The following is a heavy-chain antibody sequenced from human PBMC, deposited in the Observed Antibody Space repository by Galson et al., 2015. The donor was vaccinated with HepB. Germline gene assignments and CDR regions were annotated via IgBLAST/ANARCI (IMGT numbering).Heavy chain of an antibody. CDR3: ATSRARDFWSGYSGWFDP. CDR1: AFTFSDYY. Sequence: SLRLSCAASAFTFSDYYMNWIRQAPGKGLEWVSYISGSGSTIYYADSVKGRFTISRDNAKNSLYLQMNSLRAEDTAVYYCATSRARDFWSGYSGWFDPWGQGTLVTVSS. V-gene: IGHV3-11*01. D-gene: IGHD3-3*01. J-gene: IGHJ5*02. CDR2: ISGSGSTI.